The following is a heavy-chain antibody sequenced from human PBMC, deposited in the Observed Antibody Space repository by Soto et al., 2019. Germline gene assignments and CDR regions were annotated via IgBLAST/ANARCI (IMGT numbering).Heavy chain of an antibody. V-gene: IGHV3-33*01. CDR1: GFTFSSYA. CDR3: ARDDSSWVDY. CDR2: IWFNGSKK. J-gene: IGHJ4*02. D-gene: IGHD6-13*01. Sequence: PVGSLRLSCAASGFTFSSYAIHWVRQAPGKGLEWVAVIWFNGSKKYYGDSVKGRFTISRDNSKNTVYLQMNSLRAEDTAVYYCARDDSSWVDYWGQGTLVTVSS.